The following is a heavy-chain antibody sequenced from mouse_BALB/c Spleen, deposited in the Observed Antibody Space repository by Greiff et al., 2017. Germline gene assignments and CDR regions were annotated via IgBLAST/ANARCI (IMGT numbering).Heavy chain of an antibody. CDR1: GFTFSSYA. CDR2: ISSGGSYT. CDR3: ARQGITTVY. D-gene: IGHD1-1*01. Sequence: EVQLVESGGGLVKPGGSLKLSCAASGFTFSSYAMSWVRQTPEKRLEWVATISSGGSYTYYPDSVKGRFTISRDNAKNTLYLQMSSLRSEDTAMYYCARQGITTVYWGQGTTLTVSS. V-gene: IGHV5-9-3*01. J-gene: IGHJ2*01.